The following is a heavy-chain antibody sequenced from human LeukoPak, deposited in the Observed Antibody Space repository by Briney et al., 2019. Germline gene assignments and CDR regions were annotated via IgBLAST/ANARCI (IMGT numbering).Heavy chain of an antibody. CDR2: IYYSGST. D-gene: IGHD6-13*01. V-gene: IGHV4-39*01. CDR3: ARLPLRFIAAAGNNAFDI. CDR1: GGSISSSSYY. Sequence: PSGTLSLTCTVSGGSISSSSYYWGWIRQPPRKGLEWIGSIYYSGSTYYNPSLKSRVTISVDTSKNQFSLKLSSVTAADTAVYYCARLPLRFIAAAGNNAFDIWGQGTMVTVSS. J-gene: IGHJ3*02.